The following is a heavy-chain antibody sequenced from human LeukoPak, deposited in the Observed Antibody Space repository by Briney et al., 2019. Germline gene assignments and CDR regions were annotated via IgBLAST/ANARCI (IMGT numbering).Heavy chain of an antibody. CDR1: GFSLSSHD. CDR3: ARSGTTMTGDGLDI. CDR2: ISATGDT. D-gene: IGHD4-17*01. J-gene: IGHJ3*02. V-gene: IGHV3-13*04. Sequence: PGGSLRLSCAASGFSLSSHDMHWVRQVPGKGLEWVSGISATGDTYYLGFVKGRFTISRENAKNALHLQMNSPRAGDTAVYYCARSGTTMTGDGLDIWGQGTMVTVSS.